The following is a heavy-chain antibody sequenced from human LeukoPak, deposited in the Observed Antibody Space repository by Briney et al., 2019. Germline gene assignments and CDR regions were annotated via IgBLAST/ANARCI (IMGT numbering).Heavy chain of an antibody. CDR2: IYHSGTT. J-gene: IGHJ3*02. V-gene: IGHV4-4*02. D-gene: IGHD1-26*01. Sequence: SETLSLTCAVSGGYISSFYWWSWVRQPPGKGLEWIGEIYHSGTTNSNPSLKSRVAISVDKSNNQFSLRLSSVTAADTAVYHCARDGVVGASHTDAFDIWGQGTMVTVSS. CDR1: GGYISSFYW. CDR3: ARDGVVGASHTDAFDI.